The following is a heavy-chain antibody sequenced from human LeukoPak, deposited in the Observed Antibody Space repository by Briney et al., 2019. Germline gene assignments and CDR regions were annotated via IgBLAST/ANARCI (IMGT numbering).Heavy chain of an antibody. CDR1: GYTFTSYG. V-gene: IGHV1-18*01. D-gene: IGHD3-3*01. J-gene: IGHJ6*02. CDR2: ISAYNGNT. CDR3: ASNFADFTGMDV. Sequence: ASVTVSCKASGYTFTSYGISWVRQAPGQGLEWMGWISAYNGNTNYAQKLQGRVTMTTDTSTSTAYMELRSLRSDDTAVYYCASNFADFTGMDVWGQGTTVTVSS.